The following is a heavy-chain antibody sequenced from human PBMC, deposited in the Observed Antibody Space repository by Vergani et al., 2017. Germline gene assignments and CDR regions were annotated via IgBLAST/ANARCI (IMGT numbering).Heavy chain of an antibody. CDR1: GGSISSSSYY. V-gene: IGHV4-39*01. Sequence: QLQLQESGPGLVKPSETLSLTCTVPGGSISSSSYYWGWIRQPPGKGLEWIGSIYYSGSTYYHPSLKSRVTISVDTSKNQFSLKLSSVTAADAAVYYCAGRPPAACFDYWGQGTLVTVSS. J-gene: IGHJ4*02. CDR2: IYYSGST. CDR3: AGRPPAACFDY. D-gene: IGHD2-2*01.